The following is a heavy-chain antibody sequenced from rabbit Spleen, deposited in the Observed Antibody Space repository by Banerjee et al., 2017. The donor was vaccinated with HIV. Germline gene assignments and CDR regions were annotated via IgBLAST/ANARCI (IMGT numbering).Heavy chain of an antibody. CDR3: ARDLTDVIGWNFGW. CDR2: IDAGVKGTT. CDR1: GFSFSSSYW. Sequence: QEQLEESGGDLVKPEGSLTLTCTASGFSFSSSYWICWVRQAPGKGLEWIACIDAGVKGTTYYASWAKGRFTISKTSSTTVTLQMTSLTVADTATYFCARDLTDVIGWNFGWWGQGTLVTVS. D-gene: IGHD1-1*01. V-gene: IGHV1S45*01. J-gene: IGHJ4*01.